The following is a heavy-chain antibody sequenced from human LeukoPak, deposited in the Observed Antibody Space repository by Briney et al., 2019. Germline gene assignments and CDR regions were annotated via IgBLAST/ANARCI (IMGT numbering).Heavy chain of an antibody. Sequence: PGGSLRLSCAASGFTFSNYDMSWVRQAPGKGPEWVSAVSGSGGSTYYADSVKGRFTDSRDNSKNTLYLQMNSLRAEDTAVYHCAKDKTSGTYFDYWGQGAPVTVSS. CDR3: AKDKTSGTYFDY. CDR2: VSGSGGST. V-gene: IGHV3-23*01. CDR1: GFTFSNYD. J-gene: IGHJ4*02. D-gene: IGHD1-26*01.